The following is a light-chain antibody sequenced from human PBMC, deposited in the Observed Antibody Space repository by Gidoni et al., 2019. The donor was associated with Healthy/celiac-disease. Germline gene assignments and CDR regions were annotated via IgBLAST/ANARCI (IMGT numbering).Light chain of an antibody. CDR3: QQYDNLPT. CDR1: QDISNY. CDR2: DAS. J-gene: IGKJ2*01. Sequence: DIQMTQSPSSLSASVGDRVTITCQASQDISNYLNWYQQKPGKAPKLLIYDASNLETGVPSRFSGSGSGTDFTLTISSLQPEDIATYYGQQYDNLPTFGQGTKLEIK. V-gene: IGKV1-33*01.